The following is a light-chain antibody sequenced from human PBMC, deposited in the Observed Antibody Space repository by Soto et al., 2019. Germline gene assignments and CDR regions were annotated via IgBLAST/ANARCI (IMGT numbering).Light chain of an antibody. CDR1: QSVSSGY. J-gene: IGKJ1*01. CDR2: GAS. V-gene: IGKV3-20*01. Sequence: EIVLTQSPGTLSLSPGDGATLSCRASQSVSSGYLAWYQQKPGQAPRLLIYGASRRATGIPDRFSGSGSGTDFTLIISRREREDFAVYWCQHYGNSPTFGQGTKVQIK. CDR3: QHYGNSPT.